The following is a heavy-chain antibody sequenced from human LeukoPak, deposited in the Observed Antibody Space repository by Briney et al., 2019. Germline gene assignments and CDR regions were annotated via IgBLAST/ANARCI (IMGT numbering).Heavy chain of an antibody. CDR1: GFTVSSNY. Sequence: GGSLRLSCAASGFTVSSNYMSWVRQAPGKGLEWVSVIYSGGDTYYADSVKGRFTISRDNSKNTLYLQMNSLRAEDTAVYYCARFALKTPPTDWGQGTLVTVSS. V-gene: IGHV3-53*01. CDR2: IYSGGDT. J-gene: IGHJ4*02. CDR3: ARFALKTPPTD.